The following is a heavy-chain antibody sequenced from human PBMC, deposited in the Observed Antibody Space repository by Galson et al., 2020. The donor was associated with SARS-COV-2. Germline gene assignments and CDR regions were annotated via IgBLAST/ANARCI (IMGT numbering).Heavy chain of an antibody. CDR2: IHYSEHT. Sequence: SQTLSPTCAVSGGSISSDWTYWGWPRQPPGKGLEWIASIHYSEHTYYNPSLESRVTMSVDTSRNDFSLKLTSVTAADTAVYFCARLNRNGLIWLEGWYFDLWGRGTQVTVSS. J-gene: IGHJ2*01. D-gene: IGHD3-10*01. CDR1: GGSISSDWTY. V-gene: IGHV4-39*02. CDR3: ARLNRNGLIWLEGWYFDL.